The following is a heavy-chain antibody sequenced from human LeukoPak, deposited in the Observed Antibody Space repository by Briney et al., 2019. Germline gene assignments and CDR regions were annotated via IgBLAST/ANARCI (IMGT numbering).Heavy chain of an antibody. Sequence: GASVKVSCKPSGYTFTSYGISWVRHAPGQGLEWMGWISAMNGNTNYAQKLQGRVTMTTDTSTSTAYLELRSLRSDDTAVYYCARGATYYYDSSGYYLDYWSQGTLVTVSS. D-gene: IGHD3-22*01. CDR2: ISAMNGNT. V-gene: IGHV1-18*01. CDR3: ARGATYYYDSSGYYLDY. J-gene: IGHJ4*02. CDR1: GYTFTSYG.